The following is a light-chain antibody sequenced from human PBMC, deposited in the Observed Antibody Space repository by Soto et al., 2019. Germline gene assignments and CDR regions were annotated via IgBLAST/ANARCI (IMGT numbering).Light chain of an antibody. CDR3: QQSYSTPQT. CDR1: QRITNS. V-gene: IGKV1-39*01. CDR2: TAS. Sequence: DIQMTQSPSSLSASVGDRVSITCRASQRITNSLNWYQQKPGKAPQLLIYTASSLQSGVPSRFIGSGSGTDFTLTINSLQTEDFATYYCQQSYSTPQTFGQGTKLEIK. J-gene: IGKJ2*01.